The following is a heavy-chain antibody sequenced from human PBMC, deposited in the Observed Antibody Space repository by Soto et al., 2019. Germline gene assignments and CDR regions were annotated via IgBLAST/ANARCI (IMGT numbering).Heavy chain of an antibody. J-gene: IGHJ6*02. V-gene: IGHV1-8*01. CDR2: MNPNSGNT. CDR3: AGGPNYYDSSGYYGNGMDV. D-gene: IGHD3-22*01. Sequence: ASVKVSCKASGYTFTSYDINWVRQATGQGLEWMGWMNPNSGNTGYAQKFQGRVTMTRNTSISTAYMELSSLRSEDTAVYYCAGGPNYYDSSGYYGNGMDVWGQGTTVTVYS. CDR1: GYTFTSYD.